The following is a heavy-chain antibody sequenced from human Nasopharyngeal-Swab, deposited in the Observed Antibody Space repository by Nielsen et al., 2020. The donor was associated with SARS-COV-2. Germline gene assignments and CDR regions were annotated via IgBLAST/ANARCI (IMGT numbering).Heavy chain of an antibody. CDR2: ISPTSDYI. CDR3: VRGSYGHYDS. V-gene: IGHV3-21*06. CDR1: GFTFSSYT. D-gene: IGHD4-17*01. Sequence: GESLKISCAASGFTFSSYTMNWVRQAPGKGLEWASSISPTSDYIYYAESVKGRFTISRDNAKNSLFLQMNSLRAEETAIYYCVRGSYGHYDSWGQGALIIVSS. J-gene: IGHJ5*01.